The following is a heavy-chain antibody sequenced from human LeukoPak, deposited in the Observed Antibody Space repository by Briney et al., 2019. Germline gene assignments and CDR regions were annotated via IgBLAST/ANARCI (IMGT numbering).Heavy chain of an antibody. V-gene: IGHV1-2*02. D-gene: IGHD3-10*01. CDR2: INPNTGGT. J-gene: IGHJ4*02. CDR1: GYTFTGFY. Sequence: ASVKVSCKASGYTFTGFYMHWVRQAPGQGLEWMGWINPNTGGTNYAQELQGRVTMTRDTSITTAYMELSRLTSDDTAVYYCASLGDFFGSGSYAPFDYWGQGSLVTVSS. CDR3: ASLGDFFGSGSYAPFDY.